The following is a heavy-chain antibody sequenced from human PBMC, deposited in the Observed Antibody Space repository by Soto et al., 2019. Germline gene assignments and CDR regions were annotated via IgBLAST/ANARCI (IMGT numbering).Heavy chain of an antibody. CDR1: GFSLSTSGVG. V-gene: IGHV2-5*02. CDR3: AHQGQEDWPLDY. D-gene: IGHD3-9*01. Sequence: QITLKESGPTLVRPTQTLTLTCAFSGFSLSTSGVGVGWIRQPPGKALEWLAVIYWDDSKHYSPSLRSRLTITKDTSKNQVVLTMTNMDPMDTGTYYCAHQGQEDWPLDYWGQGTLVTVSS. J-gene: IGHJ4*02. CDR2: IYWDDSK.